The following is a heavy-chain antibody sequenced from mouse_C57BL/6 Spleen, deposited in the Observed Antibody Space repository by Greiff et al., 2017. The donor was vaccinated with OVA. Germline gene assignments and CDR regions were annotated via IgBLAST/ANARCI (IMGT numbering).Heavy chain of an antibody. CDR1: GFSLTSYG. Sequence: VQLKESGPGLVQPSQSLSITCTVSGFSLTSYGVHWVRQSPGKGLEWLGVIWSGGSTDYNAAFISRLSISKDNSKSQVFFKMNSLQADDTAIYYCARIYSNYLAWFAYWGQGTLVTVSA. J-gene: IGHJ3*01. V-gene: IGHV2-2*01. D-gene: IGHD2-5*01. CDR3: ARIYSNYLAWFAY. CDR2: IWSGGST.